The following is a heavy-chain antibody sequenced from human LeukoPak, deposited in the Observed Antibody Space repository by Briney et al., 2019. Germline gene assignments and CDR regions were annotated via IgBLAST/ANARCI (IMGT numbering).Heavy chain of an antibody. J-gene: IGHJ4*02. CDR2: ISGSGGST. CDR3: AKDREGWSSSWYVDY. V-gene: IGHV3-23*01. CDR1: GFTFSSYA. Sequence: TGGSLRLSCAASGFTFSSYAMSWVRQAPGKGLEWVSAISGSGGSTYYADSVKGRFTISRDNSKNTLYLQMNSLSAEDTAVYYCAKDREGWSSSWYVDYWGQGTLVTVSS. D-gene: IGHD6-13*01.